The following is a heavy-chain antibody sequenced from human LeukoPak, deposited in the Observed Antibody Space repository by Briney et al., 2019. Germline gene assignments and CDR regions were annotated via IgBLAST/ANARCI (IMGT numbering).Heavy chain of an antibody. CDR1: GYTFTGYY. Sequence: ASVKVSCKASGYTFTGYYMHWVRQAPGQGLEWMGWINPNSGVTNYAQKFQGRVTMARDTSISTAYMELSRLRSDDTAVYYCARTWGVEMATISTIDYWGQGTLVTVSS. D-gene: IGHD5-24*01. CDR2: INPNSGVT. J-gene: IGHJ4*02. V-gene: IGHV1-2*02. CDR3: ARTWGVEMATISTIDY.